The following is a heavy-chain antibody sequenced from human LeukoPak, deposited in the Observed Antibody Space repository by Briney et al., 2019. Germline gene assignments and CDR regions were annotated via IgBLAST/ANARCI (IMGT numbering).Heavy chain of an antibody. CDR2: ITSGGST. D-gene: IGHD6-6*01. CDR3: AREATAPRPFSTDYYYYMDV. J-gene: IGHJ6*03. Sequence: GGSLTLSCAASGTTVSRNHMSWVRQPPGKGLEWVSGITSGGSTFDADSVKGRFTSSRDTSKNTFYLQMNSLRVEDTAVYYCAREATAPRPFSTDYYYYMDVWGKGTTVTVSS. V-gene: IGHV3-66*02. CDR1: GTTVSRNH.